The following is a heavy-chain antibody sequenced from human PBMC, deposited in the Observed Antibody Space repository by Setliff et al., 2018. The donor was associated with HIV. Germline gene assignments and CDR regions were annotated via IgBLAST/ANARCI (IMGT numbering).Heavy chain of an antibody. D-gene: IGHD1-26*01. CDR2: VDPEDGET. J-gene: IGHJ4*02. CDR3: ATVRIVGATEFDY. V-gene: IGHV1-69-2*01. Sequence: ASVKVSCKASGYTFTNYFMHWVRQAPGEGLEWVGRVDPEDGETRYAMKFQGSVTISADTSTDTTYLSLTSLRSQDTAVYYCATVRIVGATEFDYWGQGTVVTVLL. CDR1: GYTFTNYF.